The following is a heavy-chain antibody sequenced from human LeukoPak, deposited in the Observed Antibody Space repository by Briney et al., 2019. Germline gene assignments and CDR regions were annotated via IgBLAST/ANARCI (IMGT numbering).Heavy chain of an antibody. CDR3: ARVRGTYYFDY. CDR1: GFTFSSYS. J-gene: IGHJ4*02. V-gene: IGHV3-48*01. D-gene: IGHD1-26*01. CDR2: ISTNSSSI. Sequence: PGGSLRLSCAASGFTFSSYSMNWVRQAPGRGLEGVSYISTNSSSIYYADSVKGRFTISRDNAKNSLYLQMNSLRAEDTAVYYCARVRGTYYFDYWGQGTLVTVSS.